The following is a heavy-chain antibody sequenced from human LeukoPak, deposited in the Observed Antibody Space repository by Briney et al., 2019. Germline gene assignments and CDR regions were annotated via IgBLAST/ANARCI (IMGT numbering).Heavy chain of an antibody. Sequence: PGGSLRLSCAASGFTFSTYAMSWVRQAPGKGREWVSDVSGDGFSTFYADSVKGGFSISRDNSKNTLYLQMNSLRAADTAVYYCAKFRVVTTSRGVGLDYWGQGTLVTVSS. CDR1: GFTFSTYA. CDR3: AKFRVVTTSRGVGLDY. CDR2: VSGDGFST. V-gene: IGHV3-23*01. D-gene: IGHD3-22*01. J-gene: IGHJ4*02.